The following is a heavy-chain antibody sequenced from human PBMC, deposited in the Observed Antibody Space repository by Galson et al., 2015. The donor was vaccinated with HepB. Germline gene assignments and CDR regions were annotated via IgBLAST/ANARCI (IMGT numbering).Heavy chain of an antibody. D-gene: IGHD6-13*01. J-gene: IGHJ4*02. CDR3: ARALAAAGPAFDY. CDR2: ISSSSSYM. V-gene: IGHV3-21*01. Sequence: SLRLSCAASGFTFSSYSMNWVRQAPGKGLEWVSSISSSSSYMYYADSVKGRFTISRDNAKNSLYLQMNSLRAEDTAVYYCARALAAAGPAFDYWGQGTLVTVSS. CDR1: GFTFSSYS.